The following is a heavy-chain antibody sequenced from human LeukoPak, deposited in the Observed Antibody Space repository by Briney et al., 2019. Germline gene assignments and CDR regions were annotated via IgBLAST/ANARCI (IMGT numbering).Heavy chain of an antibody. Sequence: SETLSLTCTVSGYSIGSGYYWGWIRQPPGKGLEWIGSIYHSGSTYYNPSLKSRVTISVDTSKNQFSLKLSSVTAADTAVYYCASSRYYDSSGNYWGQGTLVTVSS. D-gene: IGHD3-22*01. V-gene: IGHV4-38-2*02. J-gene: IGHJ4*02. CDR2: IYHSGST. CDR1: GYSIGSGYY. CDR3: ASSRYYDSSGNY.